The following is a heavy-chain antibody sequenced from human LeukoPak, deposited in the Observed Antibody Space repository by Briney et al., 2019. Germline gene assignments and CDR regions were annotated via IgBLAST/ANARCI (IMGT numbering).Heavy chain of an antibody. V-gene: IGHV4-4*07. CDR3: ARVTTELYGRYFDY. J-gene: IGHJ4*02. CDR2: IYTSGST. D-gene: IGHD1-1*01. CDR1: GGSISSYY. Sequence: TSETLSLTCTVSGGSISSYYWSWIRQPAGKGLGWIGRIYTSGSTNYNPSLKSRVTMSVDTSKNQFSLKLSSVTAADTAVYYCARVTTELYGRYFDYWGQGTLVTVSS.